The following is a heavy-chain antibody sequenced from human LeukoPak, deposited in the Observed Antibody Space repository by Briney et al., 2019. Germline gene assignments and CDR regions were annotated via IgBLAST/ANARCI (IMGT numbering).Heavy chain of an antibody. Sequence: SETLSLTCAVSGGSISSSWWSWVRQPPGKGLEWIGEIFHSGSTNYDPSLKSRVTISVDKSKNHFSLELTSVTAADTAVYYCTCHSGWSGPSEWGQGTLVIVSS. CDR2: IFHSGST. J-gene: IGHJ4*02. V-gene: IGHV4-4*02. D-gene: IGHD6-19*01. CDR1: GGSISSSW. CDR3: TCHSGWSGPSE.